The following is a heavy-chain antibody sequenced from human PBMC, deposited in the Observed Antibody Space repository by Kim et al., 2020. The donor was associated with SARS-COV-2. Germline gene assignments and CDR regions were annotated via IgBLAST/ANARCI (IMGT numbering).Heavy chain of an antibody. Sequence: ASVKVSCKASGYTFTSYGISWVRQAPGQGLEWMGWISAYNGNTNYAQKLQGRVTMTTDTSTSTAYMELRTLRSDDTAVYYCARDLYSSSWSDYYYYYGMDVWGQGTTVNVSS. CDR2: ISAYNGNT. V-gene: IGHV1-18*01. D-gene: IGHD6-13*01. CDR1: GYTFTSYG. J-gene: IGHJ6*02. CDR3: ARDLYSSSWSDYYYYYGMDV.